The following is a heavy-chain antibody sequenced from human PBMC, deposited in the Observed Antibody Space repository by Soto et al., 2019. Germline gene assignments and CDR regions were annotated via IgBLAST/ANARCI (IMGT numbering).Heavy chain of an antibody. CDR1: GFTFSSYA. D-gene: IGHD5-18*01. CDR3: ARWGVATAIQLWLGFDY. J-gene: IGHJ4*02. V-gene: IGHV3-30-3*01. Sequence: GGSLRLSCAASGFTFSSYAMHWVRQAPGKGLEWVAVISYDGSNKYYADSVKGRFTISRDNSKNTLYLQMNSLRAEDTAVYYCARWGVATAIQLWLGFDYWGQGTLVTVSS. CDR2: ISYDGSNK.